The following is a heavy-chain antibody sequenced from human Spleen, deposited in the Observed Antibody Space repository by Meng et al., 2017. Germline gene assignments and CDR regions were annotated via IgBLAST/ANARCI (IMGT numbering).Heavy chain of an antibody. V-gene: IGHV4-34*01. J-gene: IGHJ4*02. CDR2: INHRGNT. Sequence: VQLHHWGAGLLKPSDTLSLTCVVSGGSFSDYYWSWTRQPPGKGLEWIGEINHRGNTNYNSFLESRVTISVDTSQNSLSLKLSSVTAADSAVYYCARGPTTVAHDFDYWGQGTLVTVSS. D-gene: IGHD4-11*01. CDR3: ARGPTTVAHDFDY. CDR1: GGSFSDYY.